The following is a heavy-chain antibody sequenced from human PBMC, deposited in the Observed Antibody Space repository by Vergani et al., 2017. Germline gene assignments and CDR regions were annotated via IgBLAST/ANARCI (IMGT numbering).Heavy chain of an antibody. CDR1: GYSFTSYW. CDR2: ISPGDSDP. V-gene: IGHV5-51*01. CDR3: ATSVYEYVWGSYRSRYGMDV. D-gene: IGHD3-16*02. J-gene: IGHJ6*02. Sequence: EVQLLESGAEVKKPGESLKISCKGSGYSFTSYWIGWVRQMPGKGLEWMGIISPGDSDPRYSPSFQGQVTISADKSISTGYLQWSSLKASDTAVYYCATSVYEYVWGSYRSRYGMDVWGQGTTVTVSS.